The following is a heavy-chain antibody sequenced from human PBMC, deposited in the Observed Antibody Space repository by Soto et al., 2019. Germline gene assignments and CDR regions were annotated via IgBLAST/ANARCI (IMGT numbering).Heavy chain of an antibody. CDR1: GGSISSTNW. CDR2: IYHSEIT. J-gene: IGHJ5*02. D-gene: IGHD2-2*03. V-gene: IGHV4-4*02. CDR3: ARAMDIGMASKDNWFDP. Sequence: SETLSLTCVVSGGSISSTNWYKWVRQPPGKGLQWIGEIYHSEITNYNASLKSRVTISGDKSKNQFSLRVTSVTAADTAVYYCARAMDIGMASKDNWFDPWGQGTLVTVSS.